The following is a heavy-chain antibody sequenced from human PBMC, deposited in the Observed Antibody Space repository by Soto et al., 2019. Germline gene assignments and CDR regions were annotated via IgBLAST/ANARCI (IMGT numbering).Heavy chain of an antibody. V-gene: IGHV3-23*01. Sequence: GGYLRLSCAASGFTFSSYAMSWVLQAPGKGLEWVSAISGSGGSTYYADSVKGRFTISRDNSKNTLYLQMNSLRAEDTAVYYCAKGPRPDYDFWSGYLDYWGQGTLVTVSS. D-gene: IGHD3-3*01. CDR1: GFTFSSYA. J-gene: IGHJ4*02. CDR2: ISGSGGST. CDR3: AKGPRPDYDFWSGYLDY.